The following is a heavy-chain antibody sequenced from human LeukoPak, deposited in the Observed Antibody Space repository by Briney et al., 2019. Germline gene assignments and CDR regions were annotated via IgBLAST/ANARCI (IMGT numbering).Heavy chain of an antibody. J-gene: IGHJ5*02. CDR2: IYYSGST. CDR1: GGSIRSYY. Sequence: SETLSLTCTVSGGSIRSYYWSWIRQPPGKGLEWIGYIYYSGSTNYNPSLKSRVTISVDTSKNQFSLKLSSVTAADTAVYYCARDEISSSSWFDPWGQGTLVTVSS. CDR3: ARDEISSSSWFDP. D-gene: IGHD6-6*01. V-gene: IGHV4-59*12.